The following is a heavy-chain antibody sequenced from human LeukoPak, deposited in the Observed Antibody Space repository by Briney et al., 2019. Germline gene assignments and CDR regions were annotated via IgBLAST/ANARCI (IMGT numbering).Heavy chain of an antibody. V-gene: IGHV3-7*01. J-gene: IGHJ3*02. D-gene: IGHD1-26*01. Sequence: GGSLRLSCAASGFTFSSYWMSWVRQAPGKGLEWVANIKQDGSEKYYVDSVKGRFTISRDNAKNSLYLQMNSLRAEDTAVYYCARDGAPRWELLDAFDIWGQGTMVTVSS. CDR3: ARDGAPRWELLDAFDI. CDR1: GFTFSSYW. CDR2: IKQDGSEK.